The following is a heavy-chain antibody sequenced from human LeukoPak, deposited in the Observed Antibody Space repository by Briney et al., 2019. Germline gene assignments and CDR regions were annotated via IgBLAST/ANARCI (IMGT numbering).Heavy chain of an antibody. J-gene: IGHJ4*02. D-gene: IGHD5-18*01. CDR2: IYHGGST. CDR1: GGSISSTNW. Sequence: SGTLSLTCTVSGGSISSTNWWSWVRQPPGKGLEWIGEIYHGGSTNYNPSLKSRVTISVDKSKNQFSLKLNSVTAADTAVYYCASKRYTAPYYYDSWGQGPLVTVSS. V-gene: IGHV4-4*02. CDR3: ASKRYTAPYYYDS.